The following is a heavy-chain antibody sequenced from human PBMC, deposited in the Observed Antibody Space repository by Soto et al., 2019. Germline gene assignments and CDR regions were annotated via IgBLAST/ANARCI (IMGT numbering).Heavy chain of an antibody. V-gene: IGHV6-1*01. CDR2: TYYRSKWYN. Sequence: SQTLALNCAISGDSVSSNSAPLNWIRQSPSRGLEWLGRTYYRSKWYNDYAVSVKSRITTIPDTSKNQFSLQLTSVTPEETAAYYCARDSCYYYDSSGYYICHFVYWGQGTLVTVS. CDR3: ARDSCYYYDSSGYYICHFVY. CDR1: GDSVSSNSAP. D-gene: IGHD3-22*01. J-gene: IGHJ4*02.